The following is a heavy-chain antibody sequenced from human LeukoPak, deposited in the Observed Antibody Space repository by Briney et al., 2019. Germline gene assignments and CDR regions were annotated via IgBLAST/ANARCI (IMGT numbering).Heavy chain of an antibody. CDR2: TWNHGNDQ. J-gene: IGHJ4*02. CDR3: AKDSGGGNCAFDY. D-gene: IGHD4-23*01. V-gene: IGHV3-30*02. Sequence: PGGSLRLSCAASGFSFSSYNMHWVRQAPGKGLEWVGFTWNHGNDQDYADSVKGRFTISRDNSKNTLYLQMNSLRAEDTAVYYCAKDSGGGNCAFDYWGQGTLVTVSS. CDR1: GFSFSSYN.